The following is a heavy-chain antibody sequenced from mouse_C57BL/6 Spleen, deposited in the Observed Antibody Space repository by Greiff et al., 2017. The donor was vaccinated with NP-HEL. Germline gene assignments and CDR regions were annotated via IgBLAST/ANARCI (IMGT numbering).Heavy chain of an antibody. D-gene: IGHD2-4*01. CDR2: IAPEDGET. CDR1: GFNIKDYY. Sequence: EVQLQQSGAELVKPGASVKLSCTASGFNIKDYYMHWVKQRTEQGLEWIGRIAPEDGETKYAPKFQGKATITADTSSNTAYLQLSSLTSEDPAVEYCASTAGLRRVLRGYFDVWGTGTTVTCSS. CDR3: ASTAGLRRVLRGYFDV. J-gene: IGHJ1*03. V-gene: IGHV14-2*01.